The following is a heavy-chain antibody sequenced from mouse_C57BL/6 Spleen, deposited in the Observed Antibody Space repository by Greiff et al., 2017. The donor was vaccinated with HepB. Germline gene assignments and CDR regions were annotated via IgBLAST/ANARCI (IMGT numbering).Heavy chain of an antibody. Sequence: EVQLVESGGGLVKPGGSLKLSCAASGFTFSSYAMSWVRQTPEKRLEWVATISDGGSYTYYPDNVKGRFTISRDNAKNNLYLQMSHLKSEDTAMYYCARVRYGFDYWGQGTTLTVSS. V-gene: IGHV5-4*01. CDR2: ISDGGSYT. CDR1: GFTFSSYA. J-gene: IGHJ2*01. D-gene: IGHD1-1*01. CDR3: ARVRYGFDY.